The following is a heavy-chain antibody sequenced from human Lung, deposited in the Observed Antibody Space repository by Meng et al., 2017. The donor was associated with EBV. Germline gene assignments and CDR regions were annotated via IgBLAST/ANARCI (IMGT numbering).Heavy chain of an antibody. D-gene: IGHD1-26*01. Sequence: QLQLVQSGSELKKPGASVKVSCEASGYTFSRYSMHWVRQAPGQGLEWMGWISGYNGNTNYAQKLQGRVTMTTDTSTSTAYMELRSLRSDDTAVYYCAREADGATFDYWGQGTLVTVSS. J-gene: IGHJ4*02. CDR2: ISGYNGNT. CDR1: GYTFSRYS. CDR3: AREADGATFDY. V-gene: IGHV1-18*01.